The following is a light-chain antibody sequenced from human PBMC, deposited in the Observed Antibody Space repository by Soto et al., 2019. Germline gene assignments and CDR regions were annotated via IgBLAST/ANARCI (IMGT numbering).Light chain of an antibody. CDR2: AAS. J-gene: IGKJ1*01. CDR1: QSVSSNY. V-gene: IGKV3-20*01. CDR3: QQYGSSRWP. Sequence: EIVLAQSPGTLSLSPGERATLSCRASQSVSSNYLAWYQQKPGQAPRLLIYAASSRATGIPDRFSGSGSGTDFTLTISRREPEDFAVYYCQQYGSSRWPFGQGAKVEV.